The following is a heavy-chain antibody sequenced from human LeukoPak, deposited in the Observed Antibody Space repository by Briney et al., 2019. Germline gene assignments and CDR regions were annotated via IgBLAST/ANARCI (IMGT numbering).Heavy chain of an antibody. D-gene: IGHD5-24*01. CDR1: GYTFTGYY. V-gene: IGHV1-2*02. Sequence: GESLKISCQGSGYTFTGYYMHWVRQAPGQGLEWMGWITPSGGTNYPQKFQGRVAITRDTSITTAYMDLSRLTSDDTAVYYCARDRYGDGVAHFESCGQGALGTVSS. CDR2: ITPSGGT. CDR3: ARDRYGDGVAHFES. J-gene: IGHJ4*02.